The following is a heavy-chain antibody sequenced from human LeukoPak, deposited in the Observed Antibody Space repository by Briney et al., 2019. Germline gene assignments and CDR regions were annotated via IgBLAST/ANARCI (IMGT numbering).Heavy chain of an antibody. CDR2: IIPIFGTA. CDR3: ARGATNYYDSSGYPYYFDY. Sequence: ASVKVSRKASGGTFSSYAISWVRQAPGQGLEWMGGIIPIFGTANYAQKFQGRVTITTDESTSTAYMELSSLRSEDTAVYYCARGATNYYDSSGYPYYFDYWGQGTLVTVSS. CDR1: GGTFSSYA. D-gene: IGHD3-22*01. J-gene: IGHJ4*02. V-gene: IGHV1-69*05.